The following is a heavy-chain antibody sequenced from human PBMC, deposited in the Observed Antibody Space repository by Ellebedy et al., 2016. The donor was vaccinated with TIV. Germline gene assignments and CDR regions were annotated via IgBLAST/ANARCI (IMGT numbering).Heavy chain of an antibody. CDR3: ARRRSYGYNYFDY. CDR2: ISGSGGST. J-gene: IGHJ4*02. V-gene: IGHV3-23*01. D-gene: IGHD5-18*01. Sequence: GESLKISCAASGFTFSSYAMSWVRQAPGKGLEWVSAISGSGGSTYYADSVKGRFTISRDNSKNTLYLQMNSLRAEDTAVYYCARRRSYGYNYFDYWGQGTLVTVSS. CDR1: GFTFSSYA.